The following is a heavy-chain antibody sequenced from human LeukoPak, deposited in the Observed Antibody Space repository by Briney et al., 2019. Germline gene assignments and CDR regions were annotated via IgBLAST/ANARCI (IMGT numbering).Heavy chain of an antibody. D-gene: IGHD1-14*01. CDR1: GFTFTTYW. J-gene: IGHJ4*02. V-gene: IGHV3-7*01. CDR3: ARDFRNAGDY. CDR2: INQDGSAK. Sequence: GGSLRLSCAASGFTFTTYWINWVRQAPGKGLEWVAVINQDGSAKYYVDSVKGRFTISRDNAKNSLYLQMNRLRAEDTAVYYCARDFRNAGDYWGQGTLVTVSS.